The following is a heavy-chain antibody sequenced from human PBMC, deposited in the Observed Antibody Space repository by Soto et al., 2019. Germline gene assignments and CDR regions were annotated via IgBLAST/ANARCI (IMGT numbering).Heavy chain of an antibody. CDR1: GFTFSDYA. Sequence: VQLVESGGGVVQPGRSLRLSCAASGFTFSDYARHWVRQAPGKGLEWVAVVSHDGRNTHYADSVKGRFTISRDGSKNTVSLEMTSLRAEDTAVYYCAKGGRQWLVTSDFNYWGQGALVTVSS. CDR3: AKGGRQWLVTSDFNY. D-gene: IGHD6-19*01. V-gene: IGHV3-30*18. J-gene: IGHJ4*02. CDR2: VSHDGRNT.